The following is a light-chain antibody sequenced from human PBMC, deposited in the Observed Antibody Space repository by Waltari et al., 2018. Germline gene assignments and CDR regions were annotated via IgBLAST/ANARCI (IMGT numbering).Light chain of an antibody. V-gene: IGKV1-39*01. Sequence: DIQMTQSPSSLSASVGDRVTITCRASQSISSYLNWYQQKPGKAPKLLIYAASSLQSGVPSRFSVSGAGTDFTLTISSLQPQDFATYYCHQSYSTPLPFGGGTKVGIK. CDR3: HQSYSTPLP. CDR2: AAS. CDR1: QSISSY. J-gene: IGKJ4*01.